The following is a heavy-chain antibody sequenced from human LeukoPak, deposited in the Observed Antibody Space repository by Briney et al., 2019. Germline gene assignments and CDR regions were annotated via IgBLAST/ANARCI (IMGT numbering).Heavy chain of an antibody. J-gene: IGHJ4*02. CDR2: INDGGDNK. Sequence: GGSLRLSCAASGFTFSSHAMSWVRQAPGKGLEWVSAINDGGDNKQYTDSVKGRFTISRDNSKNTLYLQMNGLRADDTAVYYCAKSSRYGTGWYGRIDYWGQGMLVTVSS. CDR3: AKSSRYGTGWYGRIDY. D-gene: IGHD6-19*01. CDR1: GFTFSSHA. V-gene: IGHV3-23*01.